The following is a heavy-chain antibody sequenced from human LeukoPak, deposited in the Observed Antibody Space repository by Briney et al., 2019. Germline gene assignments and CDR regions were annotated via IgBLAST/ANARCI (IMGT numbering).Heavy chain of an antibody. J-gene: IGHJ3*02. D-gene: IGHD3-22*01. Sequence: SQTLSLTCTVSGGSISSGDYYWSWIRQPPGKGLEWIGYIYYSGSTYYNPSLKSRVTISVDTSKNQFSLKLSSVTAADTAVYYCARVWGGNYYDSSGYSHAFDIWGQGTMVTVSS. CDR3: ARVWGGNYYDSSGYSHAFDI. CDR2: IYYSGST. V-gene: IGHV4-30-4*01. CDR1: GGSISSGDYY.